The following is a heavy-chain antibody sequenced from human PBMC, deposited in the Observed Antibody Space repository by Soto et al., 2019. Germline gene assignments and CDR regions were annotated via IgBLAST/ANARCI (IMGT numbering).Heavy chain of an antibody. CDR3: ARQGGSSWYHIDY. Sequence: EVQLVESGGGLVQPGGSLRLSCAASGFTFSSYWMSWVRQAPGKGLEWVANIKQDGSEKYYVDSVKGRFTISRDNAKNSLYLQMNSLRAEDTAVYYCARQGGSSWYHIDYWGQGTLVTVSS. CDR2: IKQDGSEK. J-gene: IGHJ4*02. D-gene: IGHD6-13*01. V-gene: IGHV3-7*04. CDR1: GFTFSSYW.